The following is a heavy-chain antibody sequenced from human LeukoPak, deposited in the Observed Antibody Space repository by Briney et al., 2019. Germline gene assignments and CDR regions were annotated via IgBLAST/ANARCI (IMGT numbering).Heavy chain of an antibody. V-gene: IGHV3-20*04. CDR2: INWNGGST. Sequence: PGGSLRLSCAASGFTFDDYGMSWVRQAPGKGLEWVSGINWNGGSTGYADSVEGRFTISRDNAKNSLYLQMNSLRAEDTALYYCARVRVSVYYGSGSYPYYFDYWGQGTLVTVSS. J-gene: IGHJ4*02. D-gene: IGHD3-10*01. CDR1: GFTFDDYG. CDR3: ARVRVSVYYGSGSYPYYFDY.